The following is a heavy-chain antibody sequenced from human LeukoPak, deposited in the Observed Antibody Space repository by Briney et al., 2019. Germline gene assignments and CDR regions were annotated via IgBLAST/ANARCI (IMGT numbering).Heavy chain of an antibody. CDR3: ARDVIAVAAYFDY. J-gene: IGHJ4*02. D-gene: IGHD6-19*01. Sequence: GGSLRLSCAASGFTFSSYWMSWVRQAPGRGLEWVANIKQDGSEKYYVDSVKGRFTISRDNAKNSLYLQMNSLRAEDTAVYYCARDVIAVAAYFDYWGQGTLVTVSS. V-gene: IGHV3-7*01. CDR2: IKQDGSEK. CDR1: GFTFSSYW.